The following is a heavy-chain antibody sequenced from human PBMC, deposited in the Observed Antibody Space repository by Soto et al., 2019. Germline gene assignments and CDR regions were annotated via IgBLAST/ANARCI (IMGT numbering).Heavy chain of an antibody. J-gene: IGHJ6*02. CDR3: AKDHCSSTAICEPNGDYYYGMDV. CDR1: GFTVSSNY. CDR2: ISGSGGST. D-gene: IGHD2-2*01. V-gene: IGHV3-23*04. Sequence: EVQLVESGGGLIQPGGSLRLSCAASGFTVSSNYMSWVRQAPGKGLEWVSVISGSGGSTYYADSVKGRFTISRDNSKNTLYLQMNNLRAEDTAVYYCAKDHCSSTAICEPNGDYYYGMDVWGQGTTVTVSS.